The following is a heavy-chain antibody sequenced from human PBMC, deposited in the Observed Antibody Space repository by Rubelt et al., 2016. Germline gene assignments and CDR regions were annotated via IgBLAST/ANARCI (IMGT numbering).Heavy chain of an antibody. D-gene: IGHD6-13*01. CDR3: ARGLSAAGTPPGGY. CDR1: GYTFTSYG. CDR2: ISAYNGNT. J-gene: IGHJ4*02. V-gene: IGHV1-18*01. Sequence: QVQLVQSGAEVKKPGASVKVSCKASGYTFTSYGISWVRQAPGRGLEWMGWISAYNGNTNYAQKLQGRVTRNTDTSTSTTYIELRSLRSDDTAVYYCARGLSAAGTPPGGYWGQGTLVTVSS.